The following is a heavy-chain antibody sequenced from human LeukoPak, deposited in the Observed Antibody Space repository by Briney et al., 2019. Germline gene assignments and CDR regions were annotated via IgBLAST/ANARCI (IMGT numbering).Heavy chain of an antibody. J-gene: IGHJ6*02. D-gene: IGHD5-24*01. V-gene: IGHV1-69*13. CDR1: GGTFSSYA. Sequence: ASVKVYCKASGGTFSSYAISWVRQAPGQGLEWMGGIIPIIGTANYAQKFQGRVTITADESTSTAYMELSSLRSEDTAVYYCARDSPDGYKGPNYYYYGMDVWGQGTTVTVSS. CDR2: IIPIIGTA. CDR3: ARDSPDGYKGPNYYYYGMDV.